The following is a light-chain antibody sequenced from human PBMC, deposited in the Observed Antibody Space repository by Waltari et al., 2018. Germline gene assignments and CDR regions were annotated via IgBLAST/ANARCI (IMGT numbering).Light chain of an antibody. CDR1: RSNIGAGYA. Sequence: QSVLPQPPSVSGAPGQRVTISCTGSRSNIGAGYAVHRYQQLPGTAPKLLIYGNSNRPSGVPDRFSGSKSGTSASLAITGLQAEDEADYYCQSYDSSLSGYVFGTGTKVTVL. V-gene: IGLV1-40*01. CDR3: QSYDSSLSGYV. CDR2: GNS. J-gene: IGLJ1*01.